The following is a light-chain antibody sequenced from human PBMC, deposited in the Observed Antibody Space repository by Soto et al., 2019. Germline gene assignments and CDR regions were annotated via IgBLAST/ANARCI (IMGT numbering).Light chain of an antibody. CDR2: TNN. V-gene: IGLV1-44*01. J-gene: IGLJ1*01. Sequence: QPVLTQPPSASGTPGQRVTISCSGSSSNIGSNTVNWYQQLPGTAPKLLIYTNNQRPSGVPDRFSGSKSGTSASLAISGLQSGDEADYYCVAWDDSLNGYVFGTGTKLTVL. CDR3: VAWDDSLNGYV. CDR1: SSNIGSNT.